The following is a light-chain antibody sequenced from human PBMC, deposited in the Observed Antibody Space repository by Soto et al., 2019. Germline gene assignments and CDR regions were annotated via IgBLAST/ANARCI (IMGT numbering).Light chain of an antibody. J-gene: IGKJ2*01. V-gene: IGKV3-11*01. Sequence: EIVLTQSPATLSLSPGERATLSCRASQSVSSYLAWYQQKPCQAPRLLIYDASNRATGIPARFSGSGSGTDFTLTISSLEPEDFAVYYCQQRSNSYTFGQGTKLEIK. CDR1: QSVSSY. CDR3: QQRSNSYT. CDR2: DAS.